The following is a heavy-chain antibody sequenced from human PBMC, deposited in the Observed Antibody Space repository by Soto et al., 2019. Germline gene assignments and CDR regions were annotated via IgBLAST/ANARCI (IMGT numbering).Heavy chain of an antibody. V-gene: IGHV4-59*13. J-gene: IGHJ4*02. CDR2: AYYTGTT. Sequence: XETLSLTGAVSGGSISSYYWSWIRQPPGKGLEWIGYAYYTGTTSYNPSLKSRVTISVDKSRNQFSLKLSSVTAADTAVYYCARGPNYDFWSGYFRGWGQGTLVTVSS. D-gene: IGHD3-3*01. CDR3: ARGPNYDFWSGYFRG. CDR1: GGSISSYY.